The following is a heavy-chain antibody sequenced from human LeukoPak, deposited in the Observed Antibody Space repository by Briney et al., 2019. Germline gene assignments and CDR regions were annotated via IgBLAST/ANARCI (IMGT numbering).Heavy chain of an antibody. CDR2: IYYSGST. J-gene: IGHJ3*02. Sequence: SETLSLTCTVPGGSFSSGSYYWSWIRQPPGKGLEWIGYIYYSGSTNYNPSLKSRVTISVDTSKNQFSLKLSSVTAADTAVYYCARGGRNAFDIWGQGTMVTVSS. CDR3: ARGGRNAFDI. V-gene: IGHV4-61*01. CDR1: GGSFSSGSYY.